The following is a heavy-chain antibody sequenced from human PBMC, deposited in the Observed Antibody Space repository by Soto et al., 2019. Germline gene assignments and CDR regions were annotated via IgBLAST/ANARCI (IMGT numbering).Heavy chain of an antibody. J-gene: IGHJ4*02. CDR2: IIPIFGTA. CDR3: VPTGRDTINNIDY. CDR1: GGTFSSYA. V-gene: IGHV1-69*13. Sequence: ASVKVSCKASGGTFSSYAISWVRQAPGQGLEWMGGIIPIFGTANYAQKFQGRVTITADESTSTAYMELSSLRSEDTAVYYCVPTGRDTINNIDYWGQGTLVTVSS. D-gene: IGHD3-9*01.